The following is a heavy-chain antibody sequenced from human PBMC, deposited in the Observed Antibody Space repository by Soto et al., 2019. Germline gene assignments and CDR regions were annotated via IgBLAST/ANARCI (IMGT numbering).Heavy chain of an antibody. CDR1: GFTFSSYA. J-gene: IGHJ3*02. CDR3: AKDLPGDSMGAFDS. CDR2: ISGSGGST. V-gene: IGHV3-23*01. D-gene: IGHD7-27*01. Sequence: GGSLRLSCAASGFTFSSYAMSWVRQAPGKGLEWVSAISGSGGSTYYAESVKGRFTISRDNSKNTLYLQMNSLRAKDTSVYYCAKDLPGDSMGAFDSWGQGTMVTVSS.